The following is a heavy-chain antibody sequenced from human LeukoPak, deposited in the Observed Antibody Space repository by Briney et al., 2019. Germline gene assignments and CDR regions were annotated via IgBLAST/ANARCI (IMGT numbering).Heavy chain of an antibody. V-gene: IGHV3-30*02. D-gene: IGHD2-2*01. CDR1: GLTFSSYG. CDR3: AKDLPPAAIPPRPAFDI. J-gene: IGHJ3*02. CDR2: IRYDGSNK. Sequence: QPGGSLRLSCAASGLTFSSYGMHWVRQAPGKGLEWVAFIRYDGSNKYYADSVKGRFTTSRDNSKNTLYLQMNSLRAEDTAVYYCAKDLPPAAIPPRPAFDIWGQGTMVTVSS.